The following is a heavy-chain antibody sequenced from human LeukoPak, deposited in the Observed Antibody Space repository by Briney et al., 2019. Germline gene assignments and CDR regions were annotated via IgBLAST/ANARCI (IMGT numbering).Heavy chain of an antibody. D-gene: IGHD3-22*01. Sequence: GGSLRLSCAASGFTFSSYGMSWVRQAPGKGLEWVSGISGSGGTTYYADSVKGRFTISRDNSKNTLYLQMNSLRAEDTAVYYCAKDTFYDSSLNDYWGQGTLVTVSS. CDR2: ISGSGGTT. CDR3: AKDTFYDSSLNDY. J-gene: IGHJ4*02. V-gene: IGHV3-23*01. CDR1: GFTFSSYG.